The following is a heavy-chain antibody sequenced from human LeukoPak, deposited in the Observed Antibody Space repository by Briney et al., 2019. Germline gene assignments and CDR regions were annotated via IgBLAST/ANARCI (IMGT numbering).Heavy chain of an antibody. CDR3: ARVRGYSYGYYDR. CDR1: GFTFSSYG. V-gene: IGHV3-33*01. Sequence: SGGSLRLSCAASGFTFSSYGMHWVRQAPGKGLEWVAVIWYVGSNKYYADSVKGRFTISRDNSKNTLYLQMNSLRAEDTAVYYCARVRGYSYGYYDRWGQGTLVTVSS. CDR2: IWYVGSNK. J-gene: IGHJ4*02. D-gene: IGHD5-18*01.